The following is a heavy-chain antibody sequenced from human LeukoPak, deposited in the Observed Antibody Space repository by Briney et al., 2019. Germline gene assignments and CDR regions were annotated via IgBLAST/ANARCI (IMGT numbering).Heavy chain of an antibody. CDR3: ARERGYCGSSSCYGWDYSYYMDV. V-gene: IGHV4-61*02. D-gene: IGHD2-2*01. CDR2: IYTNGRT. J-gene: IGHJ6*03. CDR1: GGSISSGNYY. Sequence: PSETLSLTCTVSGGSISSGNYYWSWIRQPAGKGLEWIGRIYTNGRTNYSPSLKSRVTISVDTSKKQFSLNLTSVTAADTAVYYCARERGYCGSSSCYGWDYSYYMDVWGKGTTVTISS.